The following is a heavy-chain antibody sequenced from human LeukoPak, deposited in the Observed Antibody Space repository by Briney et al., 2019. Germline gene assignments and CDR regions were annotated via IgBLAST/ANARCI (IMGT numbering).Heavy chain of an antibody. J-gene: IGHJ4*02. D-gene: IGHD3-22*01. CDR1: GFTFSSYS. CDR2: ISSSSSYI. V-gene: IGHV3-21*01. CDR3: ARDLGHYYHSSGYPY. Sequence: GGSLRLSCAASGFTFSSYSMNWARQAPGKGLEWVSSISSSSSYIYYADSVKGRFTISRDNAKNSLYLQMNSLRAEDTAVYYCARDLGHYYHSSGYPYWGQGTLVTVS.